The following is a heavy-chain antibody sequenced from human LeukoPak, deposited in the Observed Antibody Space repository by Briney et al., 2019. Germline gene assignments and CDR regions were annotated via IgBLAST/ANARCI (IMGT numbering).Heavy chain of an antibody. CDR1: GGTFSNYA. CDR3: ARSDVLQRYQLLHYYYYMDV. D-gene: IGHD2-2*01. Sequence: SVKVSCKASGGTFSNYAISWVRQAPGQGLEWMGGIIPFFGTPNYAQKFQGRVTITADVSTTTAYMELSSLRSEDTAVYYCARSDVLQRYQLLHYYYYMDVWGKGTTVTISS. V-gene: IGHV1-69*01. J-gene: IGHJ6*03. CDR2: IIPFFGTP.